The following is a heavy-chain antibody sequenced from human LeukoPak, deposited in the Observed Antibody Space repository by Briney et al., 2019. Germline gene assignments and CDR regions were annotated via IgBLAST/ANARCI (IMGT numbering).Heavy chain of an antibody. CDR3: AKGVATILDY. CDR1: GFTFDNYG. D-gene: IGHD5-12*01. V-gene: IGHV3-23*01. CDR2: ISANGPNT. Sequence: PGGSLRLSCAASGFTFDNYGMTWVRQAPGRGLEWVSLISANGPNTYFADSVKGRFTISRDNSKKTLYLQMNSLRAEDTAVYYCAKGVATILDYWGQGTLVIVSS. J-gene: IGHJ4*02.